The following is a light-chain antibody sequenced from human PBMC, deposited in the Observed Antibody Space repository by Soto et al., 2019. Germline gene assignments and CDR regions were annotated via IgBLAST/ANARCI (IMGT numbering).Light chain of an antibody. CDR3: SSYTSSSPLL. Sequence: QSALTQPASVSGSPVQSITISCTGTSSDVGGYNYVSWYQQHPGKAPKRMIYDVSNRPSGVSNRYSGSKSGNTASLTISGLQAEDEADYYCSSYTSSSPLLFGGGTQLTVL. CDR2: DVS. J-gene: IGLJ2*01. CDR1: SSDVGGYNY. V-gene: IGLV2-14*03.